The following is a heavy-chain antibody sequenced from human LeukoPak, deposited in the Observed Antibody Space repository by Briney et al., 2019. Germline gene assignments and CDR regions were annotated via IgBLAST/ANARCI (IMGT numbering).Heavy chain of an antibody. CDR3: ARGGGLDD. V-gene: IGHV3-7*03. CDR1: GFTVSSIY. CDR2: INHNGNVN. D-gene: IGHD3-16*01. Sequence: GSLRLSCAASGFTVSSIYMNWARQAPGKGLEWVASINHNGNVNYYVDSVKGRFTISRDNAKNSLYLQMSNLRAEDTAVYFCARGGGLDDWGQGATVTVSS. J-gene: IGHJ6*02.